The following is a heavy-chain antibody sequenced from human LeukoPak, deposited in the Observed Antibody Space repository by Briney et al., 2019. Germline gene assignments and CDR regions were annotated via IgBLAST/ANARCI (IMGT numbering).Heavy chain of an antibody. D-gene: IGHD2-2*02. J-gene: IGHJ4*02. CDR3: VKDRFLLCGSTSCYRWYFDY. CDR1: GFTFSSYA. V-gene: IGHV3-23*01. Sequence: GGSLRLSCAASGFTFSSYAMSWVRQAPGKGLEWVSAISGSGGSTYYADSVKGRFTISRDNSKNTLYLQMNSLRAEDTAVYYCVKDRFLLCGSTSCYRWYFDYWGQGTLVTVSS. CDR2: ISGSGGST.